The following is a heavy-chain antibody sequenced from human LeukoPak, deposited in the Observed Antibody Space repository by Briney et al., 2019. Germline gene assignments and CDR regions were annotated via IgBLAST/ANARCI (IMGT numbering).Heavy chain of an antibody. Sequence: GGSLRLSCAASGFTFSSYGMHWVRQAPGKGLEWVAVISYDGSNKYYADSVKGRFTISRDNSKNTLYLQMNSLRAEDTAVYYCARDHVTGEPWGQGTLVTVSS. CDR1: GFTFSSYG. J-gene: IGHJ5*02. CDR3: ARDHVTGEP. CDR2: ISYDGSNK. D-gene: IGHD7-27*01. V-gene: IGHV3-30*03.